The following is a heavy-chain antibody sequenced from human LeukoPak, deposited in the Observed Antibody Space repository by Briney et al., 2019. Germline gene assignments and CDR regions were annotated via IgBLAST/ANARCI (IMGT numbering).Heavy chain of an antibody. J-gene: IGHJ4*02. Sequence: GGSLRLSCAASGFSFNYAWMNWVRQAPGKGLEWVGRIKSEPDGGTTTYAAPVRGRFTISRDDSKNMLYLQMSSLKIEDTAVYYCTRASYDYYDTSGYSSGGFWGQGTLVTVSS. D-gene: IGHD3-22*01. CDR2: IKSEPDGGTT. CDR3: TRASYDYYDTSGYSSGGF. CDR1: GFSFNYAW. V-gene: IGHV3-15*01.